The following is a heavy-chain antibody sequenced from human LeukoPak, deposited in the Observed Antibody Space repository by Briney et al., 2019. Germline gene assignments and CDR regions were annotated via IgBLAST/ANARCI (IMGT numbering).Heavy chain of an antibody. D-gene: IGHD6-19*01. J-gene: IGHJ5*02. Sequence: ASVKVSCKASGYTFTSYYMHWVRQAPGQGLEWMGIINPSGGSTSYAQKFQGRVTMTRDMSTSTVYMELSSLRSEDTAVYYCARDPGYSGGWYWFDPGGQGTLVTVSS. CDR1: GYTFTSYY. CDR3: ARDPGYSGGWYWFDP. CDR2: INPSGGST. V-gene: IGHV1-46*01.